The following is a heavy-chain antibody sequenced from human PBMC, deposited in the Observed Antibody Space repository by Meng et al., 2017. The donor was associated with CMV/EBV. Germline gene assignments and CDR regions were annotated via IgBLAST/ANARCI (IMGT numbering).Heavy chain of an antibody. CDR3: VPYGSLLRFDP. V-gene: IGHV1-69-2*01. CDR1: GYSFPGSY. CDR2: IDPEDGET. J-gene: IGHJ5*02. Sequence: CKFSGYSFPGSYMHWVRQTPGEGLEWMGLIDPEDGETLYAERFQNRITITADTSEDTAYMQLTSLRSKDTAVYYCVPYGSLLRFDPWGQGTLVTVSS. D-gene: IGHD2-15*01.